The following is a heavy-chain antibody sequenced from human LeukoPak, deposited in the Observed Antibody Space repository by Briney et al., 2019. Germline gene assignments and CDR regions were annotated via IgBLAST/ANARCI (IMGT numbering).Heavy chain of an antibody. CDR1: GFTFSSYA. CDR3: ARPYTSGYYDSSGYYSGWYY. V-gene: IGHV3-30-3*01. CDR2: ISYDGSNK. Sequence: TGGSLRLSCAASGFTFSSYAMHWVRQAPGKGLEWVAVISYDGSNKYYADSVKGRFTISRDNSKNTLYLQMNSLRAEDTAVYYCARPYTSGYYDSSGYYSGWYYWGQGTLVTVSS. D-gene: IGHD3-22*01. J-gene: IGHJ4*02.